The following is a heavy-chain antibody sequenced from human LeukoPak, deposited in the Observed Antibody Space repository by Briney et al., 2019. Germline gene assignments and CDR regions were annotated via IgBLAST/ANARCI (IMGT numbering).Heavy chain of an antibody. CDR1: GFKFDDYA. Sequence: GGSLRLSCAASGFKFDDYALSWVRQAPGKGLEWVSGISGSGGATYYADSVKGRFTISRDDPHNTLYLQMNSLRAEDTAVYFCARGGVDYYGSGTYYLMYYFDYWGQGALVTVSS. D-gene: IGHD3-10*01. CDR3: ARGGVDYYGSGTYYLMYYFDY. V-gene: IGHV3-23*01. CDR2: ISGSGGAT. J-gene: IGHJ4*02.